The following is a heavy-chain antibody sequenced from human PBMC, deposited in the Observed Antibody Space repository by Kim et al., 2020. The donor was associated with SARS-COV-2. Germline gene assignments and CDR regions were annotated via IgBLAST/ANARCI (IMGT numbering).Heavy chain of an antibody. Sequence: NYPNPTLQRRVTISRDTSKNQFSLKLSSGTAADTAVYYCASGGGKWLPDYWGQGTLVTVSS. J-gene: IGHJ4*02. D-gene: IGHD3-22*01. CDR2: N. V-gene: IGHV4-30-2*04. CDR3: ASGGGKWLPDY.